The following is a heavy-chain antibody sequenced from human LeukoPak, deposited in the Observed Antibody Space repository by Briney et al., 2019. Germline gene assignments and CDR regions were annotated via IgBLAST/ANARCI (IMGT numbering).Heavy chain of an antibody. D-gene: IGHD3-3*01. CDR2: ISSSGSTI. V-gene: IGHV3-11*01. CDR1: GYTFSNYW. J-gene: IGHJ4*02. Sequence: PGGSLRLSCAASGYTFSNYWMSWVRQAPGKGLEWVSYISSSGSTIYYADSVKGRFTISRDNAKNSLYLQMNSLRAEDTAVYYCARSLYTIFGVVRSYYFDYWGQGTLVTLSS. CDR3: ARSLYTIFGVVRSYYFDY.